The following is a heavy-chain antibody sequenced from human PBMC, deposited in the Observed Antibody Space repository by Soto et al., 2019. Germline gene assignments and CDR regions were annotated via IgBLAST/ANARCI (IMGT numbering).Heavy chain of an antibody. CDR3: ARDKLTGLFDY. J-gene: IGHJ4*02. CDR1: GGSLRSTSYY. D-gene: IGHD2-8*02. Sequence: PSETLSLTCTVSGGSLRSTSYYWGWIRQPPGKGLEWIGNVYYSGSTYHNPPLKSRVTISVDTSKNQFSLNLSSVTAADTAVYYCARDKLTGLFDYWGQGTLVTVSS. V-gene: IGHV4-39*02. CDR2: VYYSGST.